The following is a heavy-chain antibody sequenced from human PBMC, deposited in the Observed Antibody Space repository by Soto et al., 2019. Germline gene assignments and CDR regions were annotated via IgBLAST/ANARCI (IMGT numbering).Heavy chain of an antibody. J-gene: IGHJ4*02. D-gene: IGHD7-27*01. CDR3: ARGWGRIFDY. Sequence: QVQLQQWGAGLLKPSETLSLTCAVYGGSFSGYYWNWIRQPPGKGLEWIGEINHSGSTNYNPSLKSRVTISVDTSKNQFSLKLSSVTAADTAVYYCARGWGRIFDYWSQGTLVTVSS. CDR1: GGSFSGYY. V-gene: IGHV4-34*01. CDR2: INHSGST.